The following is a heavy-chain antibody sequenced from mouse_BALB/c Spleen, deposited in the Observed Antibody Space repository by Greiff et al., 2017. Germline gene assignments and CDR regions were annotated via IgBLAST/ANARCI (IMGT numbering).Heavy chain of an antibody. Sequence: VKLMESGPGLVAPSQSLSITCTVSGFSLTSYGVHWVRQPPGKGLEWLGVIWAGGSTNYNSALMSRLSISKDNSKSQVFLKMNSLQTDDTAMYYCARVYYDYDGYAMDYWGQGTSVTVSS. D-gene: IGHD2-4*01. CDR1: GFSLTSYG. CDR2: IWAGGST. J-gene: IGHJ4*01. CDR3: ARVYYDYDGYAMDY. V-gene: IGHV2-9*02.